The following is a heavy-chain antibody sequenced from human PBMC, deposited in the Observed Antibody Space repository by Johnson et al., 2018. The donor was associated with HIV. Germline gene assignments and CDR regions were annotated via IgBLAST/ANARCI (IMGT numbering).Heavy chain of an antibody. D-gene: IGHD6-19*01. CDR1: AFTFSDYY. CDR3: AKGSGSGWLRDAFDI. Sequence: QVQSVEPGGGVVQPGKPLILSCASSAFTFSDYYMSWIRQAPGKGLAWVSYISSRGSTIYYADSVKGRFTISRDNSKNTLYLEMNSLRAEDTAVYYCAKGSGSGWLRDAFDIWGQGTMVTVSS. V-gene: IGHV3-11*04. J-gene: IGHJ3*02. CDR2: ISSRGSTI.